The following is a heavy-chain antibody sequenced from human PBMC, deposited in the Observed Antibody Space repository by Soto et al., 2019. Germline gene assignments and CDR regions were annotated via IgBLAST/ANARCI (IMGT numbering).Heavy chain of an antibody. CDR2: ITSSSSYI. D-gene: IGHD7-27*01. J-gene: IGHJ3*02. CDR3: ARDGPNDAFDI. Sequence: EVQLVGSGGGLVKPGGSLRLSCAASGLPLRSYSLNWVGQAPGKGLEWVSSITSSSSYIYYADSVKGRFTISRDNAKNSLYLQMNSLRADDTAVYFCARDGPNDAFDIWGQGTMVTVSS. CDR1: GLPLRSYS. V-gene: IGHV3-21*01.